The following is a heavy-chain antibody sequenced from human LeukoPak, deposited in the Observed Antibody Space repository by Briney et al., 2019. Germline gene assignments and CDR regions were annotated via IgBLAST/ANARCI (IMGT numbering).Heavy chain of an antibody. CDR2: ISYDGSNK. D-gene: IGHD3-22*01. Sequence: XRSLRLSCAASGFTFSSYAMHWVRQAPGKGLEWVAVISYDGSNKYYADSVKGRFTISRDNSKNTLYLQMNSLRAEDTAVYYCARVASMIVEKFDYWGQGTLVTVSS. CDR1: GFTFSSYA. V-gene: IGHV3-30*04. J-gene: IGHJ4*02. CDR3: ARVASMIVEKFDY.